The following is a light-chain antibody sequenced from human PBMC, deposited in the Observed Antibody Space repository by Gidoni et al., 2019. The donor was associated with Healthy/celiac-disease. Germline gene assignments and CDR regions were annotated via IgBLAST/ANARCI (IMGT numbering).Light chain of an antibody. CDR1: QDISNY. CDR3: QQYDNLPLT. J-gene: IGKJ3*01. Sequence: EIQMTQSPSSLSASVGDRVTITCQASQDISNYLKWYQQKPRKAPKLLIYDASNLETGVPSRFSGSGSGTDFTFTISSLQPEDIATYYCQQYDNLPLTFGPGTKVDIK. V-gene: IGKV1-33*01. CDR2: DAS.